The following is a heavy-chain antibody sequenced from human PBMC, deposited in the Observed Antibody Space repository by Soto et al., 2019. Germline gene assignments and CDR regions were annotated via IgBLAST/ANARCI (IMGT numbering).Heavy chain of an antibody. CDR2: ISGSGGST. V-gene: IGHV3-23*01. CDR3: AKTAGVVPAPGLYYMDV. D-gene: IGHD2-2*01. J-gene: IGHJ6*03. Sequence: GGSLRLSCAASGFTFSSYAMSWVRQAPGKGLEWVSAISGSGGSTYYADSVKGRFTISRDNSKNTLYLQMNSLRAEDTAVYYCAKTAGVVPAPGLYYMDVWGKGTTVTVSS. CDR1: GFTFSSYA.